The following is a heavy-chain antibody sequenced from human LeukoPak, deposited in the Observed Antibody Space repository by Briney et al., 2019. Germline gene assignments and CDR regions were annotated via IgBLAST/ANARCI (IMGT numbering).Heavy chain of an antibody. Sequence: ASVKVTFNSAGYTFTIYYKHLVRQAPGQGLEWMGIINPSGGSTSYAQKFQGRVTMTRDTSTSTVYMELSSLRSEDTAVYYCARDRRCGIKAPRLDYWGQGTLVTVSS. V-gene: IGHV1-46*01. D-gene: IGHD2-15*01. J-gene: IGHJ4*02. CDR3: ARDRRCGIKAPRLDY. CDR1: GYTFTIYY. CDR2: INPSGGST.